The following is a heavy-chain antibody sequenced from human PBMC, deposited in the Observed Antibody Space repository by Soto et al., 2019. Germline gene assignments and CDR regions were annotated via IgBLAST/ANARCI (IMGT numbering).Heavy chain of an antibody. CDR1: GYTFTGHY. J-gene: IGHJ4*02. V-gene: IGHV1-2*02. CDR2: IGPKNGDT. CDR3: GRGRSGEIGVFY. D-gene: IGHD1-26*01. Sequence: QVQLVQSGAEVKESGASVKVSCKASGYTFTGHYIHWVRQAPGQGFEWVGEIGPKNGDTRYAQKFQGRVAMTKDSSITTVYMELSNLSPDDTDVYYCGRGRSGEIGVFYWGQGTLVTVHS.